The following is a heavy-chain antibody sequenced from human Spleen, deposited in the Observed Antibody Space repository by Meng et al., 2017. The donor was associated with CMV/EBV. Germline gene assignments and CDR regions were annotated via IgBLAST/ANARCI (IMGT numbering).Heavy chain of an antibody. CDR1: GYTFTGYY. D-gene: IGHD4-11*01. Sequence: ASVKVSCKASGYTFTGYYMHWVRRAPGQGLEWMGWINTHSGVAYSAQKFQGRVTMTRDTSISTAYMDLSRLTSDDTAVYYCARDTYSNYASPYNWFDPWGQGTLVTVSS. V-gene: IGHV1-2*02. CDR2: INTHSGVA. J-gene: IGHJ5*02. CDR3: ARDTYSNYASPYNWFDP.